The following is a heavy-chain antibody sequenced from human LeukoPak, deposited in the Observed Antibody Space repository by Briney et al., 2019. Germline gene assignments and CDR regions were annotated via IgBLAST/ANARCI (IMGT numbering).Heavy chain of an antibody. Sequence: GGSLRLSCAASGFTVSSNYMSWVRQAPGKGLEWVAVISYDGSNKYYADSVKGRFTISRDNSKNTLYLQMNSLRAEDTAVYYCAKRMNMVTTRGFDYWGQGALVTVSS. J-gene: IGHJ4*02. V-gene: IGHV3-30*18. D-gene: IGHD4/OR15-4a*01. CDR1: GFTVSSNY. CDR2: ISYDGSNK. CDR3: AKRMNMVTTRGFDY.